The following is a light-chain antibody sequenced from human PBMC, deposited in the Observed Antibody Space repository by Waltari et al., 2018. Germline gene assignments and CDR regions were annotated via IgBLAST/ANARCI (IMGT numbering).Light chain of an antibody. V-gene: IGLV2-8*01. Sequence: QSALTQPPSASGSPGQSVTISCTGTSSDVGGYNYVSWYQQPPGKAPKLLIYEVTKRPAGVPDRFSGSKSGNTASLTVSGLQAEDEADYYCSSYAGSKDWVFGGGTKLTVL. CDR3: SSYAGSKDWV. CDR1: SSDVGGYNY. J-gene: IGLJ2*01. CDR2: EVT.